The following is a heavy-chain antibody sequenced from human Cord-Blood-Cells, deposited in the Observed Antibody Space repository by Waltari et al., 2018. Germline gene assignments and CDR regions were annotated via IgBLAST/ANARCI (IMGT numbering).Heavy chain of an antibody. V-gene: IGHV1-69*02. CDR1: GGTFSSYT. J-gene: IGHJ4*02. Sequence: QVQLVQSGAEVKKPGSSVKVSCKASGGTFSSYTISWVRQAPGTGLEWRGRIIPILGIANYAQKFQGRVTITADKSTSTAYMELSSLRSEDTAVYYCASNYYDSSGYYYARFDYWGQGTLVTVSS. CDR2: IIPILGIA. CDR3: ASNYYDSSGYYYARFDY. D-gene: IGHD3-22*01.